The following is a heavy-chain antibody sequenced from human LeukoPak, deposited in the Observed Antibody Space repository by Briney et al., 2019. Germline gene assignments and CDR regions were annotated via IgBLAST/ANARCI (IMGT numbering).Heavy chain of an antibody. J-gene: IGHJ4*02. V-gene: IGHV3-23*01. D-gene: IGHD2-15*01. CDR1: GFTFSSYA. Sequence: GGSLRLSCAASGFTFSSYAMTWVRQAPGKGLEWVSAISGSGRTTYYADSVKGRFTISRDNSKNTLYLQMNSLRAEDTAVYYCASLVVVVAATGNDYWGQGTLVTVSS. CDR3: ASLVVVVAATGNDY. CDR2: ISGSGRTT.